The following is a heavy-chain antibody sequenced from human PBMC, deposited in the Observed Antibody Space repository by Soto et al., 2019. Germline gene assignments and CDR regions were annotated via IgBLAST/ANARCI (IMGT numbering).Heavy chain of an antibody. Sequence: SVKVSCKASGGTFSSYAISWVRQAPGQGLEWMGGIIPIFGTANYAQKFQGRVTITADESTSTAYMELSSLRSEDTAVYYRARDRYCGSIFPFDFWGQGTMVTVSS. V-gene: IGHV1-69*13. D-gene: IGHD3-10*01. CDR1: GGTFSSYA. CDR3: ARDRYCGSIFPFDF. J-gene: IGHJ3*01. CDR2: IIPIFGTA.